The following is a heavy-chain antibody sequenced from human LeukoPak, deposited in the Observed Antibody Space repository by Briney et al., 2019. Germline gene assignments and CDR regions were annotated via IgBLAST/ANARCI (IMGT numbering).Heavy chain of an antibody. D-gene: IGHD3-9*01. Sequence: SETLSLTCTVSGGSISSGDYYWSWIRQPPGKGLEWIGYFYYSGSTYYNPSLKSRVTISVDTSKNQFSLKLSSVTAADTAVYYCARVPYYDILTGYYGGYFDYWGQGTLVTVSS. CDR2: FYYSGST. CDR3: ARVPYYDILTGYYGGYFDY. J-gene: IGHJ4*02. CDR1: GGSISSGDYY. V-gene: IGHV4-30-4*01.